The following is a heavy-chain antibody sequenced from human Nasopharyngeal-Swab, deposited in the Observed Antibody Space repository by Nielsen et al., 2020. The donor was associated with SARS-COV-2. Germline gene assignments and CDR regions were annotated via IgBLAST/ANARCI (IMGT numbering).Heavy chain of an antibody. J-gene: IGHJ6*02. CDR3: ARLDWVGKDYGMDV. CDR1: GGSISSGDYY. V-gene: IGHV4-30-4*01. D-gene: IGHD7-27*01. Sequence: SETLSLTCTVSGGSISSGDYYWSWIRQPPGKGLEWIGYIYYTGSTNYNPSLKSRVTISVDTSKNQFSLNLSSVTAADTAVYYCARLDWVGKDYGMDVWGQGTTVTVSS. CDR2: IYYTGST.